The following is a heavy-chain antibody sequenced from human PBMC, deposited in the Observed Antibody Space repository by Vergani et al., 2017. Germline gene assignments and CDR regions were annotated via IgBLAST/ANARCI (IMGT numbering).Heavy chain of an antibody. D-gene: IGHD1-20*01. CDR2: MNPNSGNT. CDR1: GYTFTSYD. J-gene: IGHJ6*02. Sequence: QVQLVQSGAEVKKPGSSVKVSCKASGYTFTSYDINWVRQATGQGLEWMGWMNPNSGNTGYAQKFQGRVTMTRNTSISTAYMELSSLRSEDTAVYYCARVKVNWNRLNYGMDVWGQGTTVTVSS. V-gene: IGHV1-8*01. CDR3: ARVKVNWNRLNYGMDV.